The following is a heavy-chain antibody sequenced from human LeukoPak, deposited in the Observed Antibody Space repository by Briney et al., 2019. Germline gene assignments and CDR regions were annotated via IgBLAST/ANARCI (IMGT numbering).Heavy chain of an antibody. V-gene: IGHV3-11*06. CDR2: ISSSSSYT. Sequence: GGSLRLSCTASGFTFSDYYMSWIRQAPGKGLEWVSYISSSSSYTKYADSVKGRFTISRDNAKNSVYLQMNSLRDEDTAVYYCARDLTSVPTRWGRGTLVTVSS. CDR3: ARDLTSVPTR. D-gene: IGHD4-17*01. CDR1: GFTFSDYY. J-gene: IGHJ4*02.